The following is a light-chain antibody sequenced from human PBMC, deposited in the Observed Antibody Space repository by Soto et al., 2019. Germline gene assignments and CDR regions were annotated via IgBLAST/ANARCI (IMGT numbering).Light chain of an antibody. V-gene: IGKV3-20*01. CDR3: QRYGSSPLYA. Sequence: EIVLTQAPGTLSLSPGERATFSCRTSQTINTVFLAWYQQRPGLAPRLLIHGTSNRATGIPDRFSGSGSGTDFTLTISALEPDDFAVYYCQRYGSSPLYAFGQGTKLEI. J-gene: IGKJ2*01. CDR2: GTS. CDR1: QTINTVF.